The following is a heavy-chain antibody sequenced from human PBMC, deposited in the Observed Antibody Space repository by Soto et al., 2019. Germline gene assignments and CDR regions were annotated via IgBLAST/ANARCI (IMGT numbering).Heavy chain of an antibody. D-gene: IGHD3-22*01. CDR1: GFTFSSYA. J-gene: IGHJ4*02. Sequence: EVQLLESGGGLVQPGGSLRLSCAASGFTFSSYAMSWVRQAPGKGREWVSAISGSGGSTYYADSVKGRFTSSRDNSKNTLYLQMNSLRAEDTAVYYCAKDRDYYDSSGDFDYWGQGTLVTVSS. CDR2: ISGSGGST. V-gene: IGHV3-23*01. CDR3: AKDRDYYDSSGDFDY.